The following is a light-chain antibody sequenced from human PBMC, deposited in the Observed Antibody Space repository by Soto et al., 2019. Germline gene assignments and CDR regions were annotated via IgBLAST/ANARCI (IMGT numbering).Light chain of an antibody. V-gene: IGKV3-15*01. J-gene: IGKJ5*01. Sequence: MTKSLATLLVHTGERATLSCRASQSVSSNLAWYQQKPGQAPRLLIYGASTRATGIPARFSGSGSGTEFTLTISGLQSEDFAVYYCQQYGRAAGITFGQGTRLEI. CDR3: QQYGRAAGIT. CDR2: GAS. CDR1: QSVSSN.